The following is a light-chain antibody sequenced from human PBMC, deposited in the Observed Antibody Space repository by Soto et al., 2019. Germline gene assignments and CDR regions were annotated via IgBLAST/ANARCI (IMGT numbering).Light chain of an antibody. Sequence: QSVLTQPASVSGSPGQSITISCSGTTSDVGGYDVVSWYQQHPGKAPKLMIFEVNQRPSGVSNRFSGSKSGNTASLTISGLQAEDEADYYCSSYTSSSTYVFGTGTNVTVL. CDR1: TSDVGGYDV. CDR2: EVN. V-gene: IGLV2-14*02. J-gene: IGLJ1*01. CDR3: SSYTSSSTYV.